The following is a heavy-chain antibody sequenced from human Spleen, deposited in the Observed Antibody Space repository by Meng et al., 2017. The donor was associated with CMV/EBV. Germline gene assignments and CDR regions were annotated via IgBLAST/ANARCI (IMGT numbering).Heavy chain of an antibody. D-gene: IGHD1-26*01. Sequence: GESLKISCAASGFTFSSYWMHWVRQAPGKGLVWVSRINSDGSSTRYADSVKGRFTISRDNAKNSLYLQMNSLRAEDTAVYYCARGPLGAVGNWGQGTLVTVSS. CDR3: ARGPLGAVGN. CDR2: INSDGSST. J-gene: IGHJ4*02. CDR1: GFTFSSYW. V-gene: IGHV3-74*01.